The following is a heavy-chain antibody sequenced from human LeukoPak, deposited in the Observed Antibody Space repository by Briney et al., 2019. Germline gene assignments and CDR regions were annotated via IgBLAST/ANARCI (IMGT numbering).Heavy chain of an antibody. CDR1: GYSISSGYD. Sequence: KPSETLSLTCAVSGYSISSGYDWGWIRQPPGKGLEWIGSIYHSGSTYYNPSLKSRVTISVDTSKNQFSLKLSSVTAADTAVYYCARLDIVVVVAATGGYYFDYWGQGTLVTVSS. D-gene: IGHD2-15*01. CDR3: ARLDIVVVVAATGGYYFDY. CDR2: IYHSGST. V-gene: IGHV4-38-2*01. J-gene: IGHJ4*02.